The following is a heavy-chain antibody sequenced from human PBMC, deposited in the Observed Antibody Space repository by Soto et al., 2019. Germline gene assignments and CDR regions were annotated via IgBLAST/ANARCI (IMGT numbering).Heavy chain of an antibody. Sequence: EVQLVESGGGLVQPGGSLRLSCAASGITVSNNYMSWVRQAPGKGLECVSLIYSNGDTRYADSVKGRFTISRDNSKNTVYLQMNSLRAEDTGVYYWARDPPGIATAGGGWGQGTTVTVSS. CDR3: ARDPPGIATAGGG. CDR1: GITVSNNY. CDR2: IYSNGDT. J-gene: IGHJ6*02. D-gene: IGHD6-13*01. V-gene: IGHV3-66*01.